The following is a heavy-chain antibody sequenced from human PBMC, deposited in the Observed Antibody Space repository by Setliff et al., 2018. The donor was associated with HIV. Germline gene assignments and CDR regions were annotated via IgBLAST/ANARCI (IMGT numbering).Heavy chain of an antibody. J-gene: IGHJ5*02. V-gene: IGHV3-23*01. CDR1: GFTFRTYD. CDR2: IGGSGDNT. Sequence: GGSLRLSCAASGFTFRTYDMSWVRQAPGKGLEWVSTIGGSGDNTYYADSVKGRFTISRDNSKNTLYLQMNSLRAEDTAVYYCAKGQDGLRYNWFDPWGHGTLVTVSS. CDR3: AKGQDGLRYNWFDP.